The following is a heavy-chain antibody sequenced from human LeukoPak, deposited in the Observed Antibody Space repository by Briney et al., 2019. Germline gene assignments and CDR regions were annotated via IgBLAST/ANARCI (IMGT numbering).Heavy chain of an antibody. D-gene: IGHD3-22*01. CDR2: IYYSGST. CDR1: GGSVSSGSYY. J-gene: IGHJ5*02. Sequence: SETLSLTCTVSGGSVSSGSYYWSWIRQPPGKGLEWIGYIYYSGSTNYNPSLKSRVTISVDTSKNQFSLKLSSVTAADTAVYYCASGGYYDSSGYSFSWGQGSLVSVSS. V-gene: IGHV4-61*01. CDR3: ASGGYYDSSGYSFS.